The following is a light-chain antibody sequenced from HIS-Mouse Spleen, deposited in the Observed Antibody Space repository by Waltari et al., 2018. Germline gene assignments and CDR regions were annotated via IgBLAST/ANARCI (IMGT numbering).Light chain of an antibody. V-gene: IGLV3-21*03. J-gene: IGLJ2*01. CDR1: NIGSKS. CDR2: DDS. CDR3: QVWDSSSDHVV. Sequence: SYVLTQPPSVSVAPGKTARITCGGNNIGSKSVHWYQQKPGQAPVLLVYDDSDRPSGFPERFSGSNSGNTATLTISRVEAGDEADYYCQVWDSSSDHVVFGGGTKLTVL.